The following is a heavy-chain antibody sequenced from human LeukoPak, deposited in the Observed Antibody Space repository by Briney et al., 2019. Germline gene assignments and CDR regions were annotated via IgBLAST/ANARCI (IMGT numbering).Heavy chain of an antibody. D-gene: IGHD4-17*01. CDR1: GFTFSIYS. V-gene: IGHV3-21*01. CDR2: ISSSSSYI. CDR3: ARDGHYGDYPRWFDP. Sequence: GGPLRLSCAASGFTFSIYSMNWVRQAPGKGLEWVSSISSSSSYIYYADSVKGRFTISRDNAKNSLYLQMNSLRAEDTAVYYCARDGHYGDYPRWFDPWGQGTLVTVSS. J-gene: IGHJ5*02.